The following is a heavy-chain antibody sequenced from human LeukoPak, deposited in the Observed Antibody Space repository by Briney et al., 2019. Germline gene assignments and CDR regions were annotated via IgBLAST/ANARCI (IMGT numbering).Heavy chain of an antibody. CDR3: ARDGFWGHAFDI. Sequence: SETLSLTCIVSGGSISSYYWSWIRQPPGKGLEWIGYIYYSGSTNYNPSLKCRVTISVDTSRNQFSLKLSSVTAADTAVYYCARDGFWGHAFDIWGQGTMVTVSS. V-gene: IGHV4-59*01. J-gene: IGHJ3*02. CDR1: GGSISSYY. D-gene: IGHD7-27*01. CDR2: IYYSGST.